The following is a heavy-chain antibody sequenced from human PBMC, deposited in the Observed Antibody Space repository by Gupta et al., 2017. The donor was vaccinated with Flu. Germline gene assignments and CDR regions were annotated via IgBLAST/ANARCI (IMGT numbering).Heavy chain of an antibody. Sequence: QVQLQQWGAGLLKPSESLSLTCAVYGGPFSGYYWSWIRQPPGKGLEWIGEINHSGSTNYNPSLKSRVTISVDTSKNQFSLKLSSVTAADTAVYYCARADYGGNSGNYFDYWGQGTLVTVSS. J-gene: IGHJ4*02. CDR1: GGPFSGYY. V-gene: IGHV4-34*01. CDR3: ARADYGGNSGNYFDY. D-gene: IGHD4-17*01. CDR2: INHSGST.